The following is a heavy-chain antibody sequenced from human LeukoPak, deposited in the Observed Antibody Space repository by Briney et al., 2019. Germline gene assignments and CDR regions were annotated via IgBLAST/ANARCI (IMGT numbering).Heavy chain of an antibody. CDR3: ARARDNYYDSSGYYYFDY. J-gene: IGHJ4*02. D-gene: IGHD3-22*01. Sequence: GGSLRVSCAASGFTSVDYGMSWVRHARGKGLEWVSGINWNGGSTGYADSVKGRFTIARDNAKNSLYLQMNSLRAEDTALYYCARARDNYYDSSGYYYFDYWGQGTLVTVSS. CDR2: INWNGGST. V-gene: IGHV3-20*04. CDR1: GFTSVDYG.